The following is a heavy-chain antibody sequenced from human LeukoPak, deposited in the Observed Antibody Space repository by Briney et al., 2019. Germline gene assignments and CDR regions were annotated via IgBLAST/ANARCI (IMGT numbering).Heavy chain of an antibody. CDR3: ARLRSVIGSSGWYPQRWGFDP. CDR1: GGSISSYY. V-gene: IGHV4-59*08. D-gene: IGHD6-19*01. CDR2: IYYSGST. J-gene: IGHJ5*02. Sequence: SETLSLTCTVSGGSISSYYWSWIRQPPGKGLEWIGYIYYSGSTNYTPSLKSRVTISVDTSKNQFSLKLSSVTAADTAVYYCARLRSVIGSSGWYPQRWGFDPWGQGTLVTVSS.